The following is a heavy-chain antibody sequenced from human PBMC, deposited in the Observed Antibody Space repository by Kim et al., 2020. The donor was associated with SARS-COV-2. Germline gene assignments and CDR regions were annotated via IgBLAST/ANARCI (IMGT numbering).Heavy chain of an antibody. J-gene: IGHJ4*02. CDR1: GFTFSNSW. CDR2: IKSKTDGGTT. Sequence: GGSLRLSCAASGFTFSNSWMSWVRQAPGKGLEWVGRIKSKTDGGTTDYAAPVKGRFTISRDNSKNTLYLQMNSLKTEDTAVYYCTTSVGATSYFDYWGQGTLVTVSS. CDR3: TTSVGATSYFDY. V-gene: IGHV3-15*01. D-gene: IGHD1-26*01.